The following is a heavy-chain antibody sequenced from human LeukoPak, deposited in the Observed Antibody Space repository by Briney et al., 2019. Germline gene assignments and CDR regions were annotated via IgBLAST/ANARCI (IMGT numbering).Heavy chain of an antibody. CDR3: AREGEGDGPSSHAFDI. J-gene: IGHJ3*02. V-gene: IGHV4-59*01. Sequence: MPSETLSLTCTVSGGSISSYYWSWIRQPPGKGLEWIGYSYYSGSTNYNPSLKSRVTISVDTSKNQFSLKLSSVTAADTAVYYCAREGEGDGPSSHAFDIWDQGTMVTVSS. CDR2: SYYSGST. D-gene: IGHD5-24*01. CDR1: GGSISSYY.